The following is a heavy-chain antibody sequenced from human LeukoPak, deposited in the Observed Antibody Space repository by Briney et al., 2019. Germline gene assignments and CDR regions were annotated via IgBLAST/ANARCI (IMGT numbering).Heavy chain of an antibody. CDR1: GFTISGFW. J-gene: IGHJ4*01. V-gene: IGHV3-74*01. Sequence: VGSLRLSCAASGFTISGFWMHWVRQLPGEGLVWVARMNSAGTTINYADSVKGRFTISRDNVRNTLHLQMNNLSLEDTAVYFCIREVQVRASASLGLWGRGTLVTVS. CDR3: IREVQVRASASLGL. D-gene: IGHD1-1*01. CDR2: MNSAGTTI.